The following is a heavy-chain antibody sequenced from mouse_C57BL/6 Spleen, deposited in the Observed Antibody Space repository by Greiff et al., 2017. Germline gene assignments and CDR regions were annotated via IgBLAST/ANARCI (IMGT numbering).Heavy chain of an antibody. J-gene: IGHJ2*01. CDR1: GYTFTSYW. CDR3: ARITTRDY. CDR2: IDPSDSYT. D-gene: IGHD1-1*01. Sequence: QVQLQQHGAELVKPGASVKLSCKASGYTFTSYWMQWVKQRPGQGLEWIGEIDPSDSYTNYNQKFKGKATLTVDTSSSTAYMQLSSLTSEDSAVYYCARITTRDYWGQGTTLTVSS. V-gene: IGHV1-50*01.